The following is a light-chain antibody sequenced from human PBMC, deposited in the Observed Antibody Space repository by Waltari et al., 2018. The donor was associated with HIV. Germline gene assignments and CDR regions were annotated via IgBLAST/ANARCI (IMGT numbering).Light chain of an antibody. V-gene: IGLV3-25*03. CDR2: KDT. CDR3: QSADNSDTYYV. J-gene: IGLJ1*01. Sequence: SYELTQPPSISVSPGQTARITCSGESLAEQSVYRYQQKPGQAPLLVMYKDTERPSGIPERFFGSTSGTTVTLTIDGVQAEDEADYYCQSADNSDTYYVFGSGTKVTVL. CDR1: SLAEQS.